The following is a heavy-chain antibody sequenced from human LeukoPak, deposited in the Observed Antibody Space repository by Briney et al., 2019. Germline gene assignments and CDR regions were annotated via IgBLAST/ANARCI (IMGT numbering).Heavy chain of an antibody. Sequence: SETLSLTCTVSGGSVSSYYWSWIRQPPGQGLEWIGYIYYSGSTNYNPSLKSRVTISVDTSKNQFSLKLSSVTAADTAVYYCVRMDYDSSGLNWYFALWGRGTLVTVSS. V-gene: IGHV4-59*02. D-gene: IGHD3-22*01. CDR2: IYYSGST. J-gene: IGHJ2*01. CDR1: GGSVSSYY. CDR3: VRMDYDSSGLNWYFAL.